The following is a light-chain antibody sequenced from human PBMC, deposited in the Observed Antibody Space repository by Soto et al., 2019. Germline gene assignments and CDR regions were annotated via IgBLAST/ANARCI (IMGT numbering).Light chain of an antibody. CDR2: YDS. V-gene: IGLV3-21*04. J-gene: IGLJ1*01. Sequence: SYELTQSRSVSVAPEKTATVTCGGNNIGTKRVHWYRQKPGQAPVLLISYDSDRPSGIPERFSGSNSGNTATLTISRVEAGDEADYYCQVWDIMADNYVFGSGTKVTAL. CDR1: NIGTKR. CDR3: QVWDIMADNYV.